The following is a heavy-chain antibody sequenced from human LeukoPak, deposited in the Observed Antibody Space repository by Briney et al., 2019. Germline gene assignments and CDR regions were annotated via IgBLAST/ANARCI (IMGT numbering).Heavy chain of an antibody. V-gene: IGHV3-66*01. J-gene: IGHJ4*02. D-gene: IGHD2-2*01. CDR1: GFTISSYY. CDR2: LYTGGST. Sequence: GGSLRLSCAASGFTISSYYMTWVRQAPGKGLECVSVLYTGGSTYYAGSVKGRFTISRGNSQNTLYLQMNSLRAEDSAVYYCARGRLAGPAATSFDYWGQGTLVTVSS. CDR3: ARGRLAGPAATSFDY.